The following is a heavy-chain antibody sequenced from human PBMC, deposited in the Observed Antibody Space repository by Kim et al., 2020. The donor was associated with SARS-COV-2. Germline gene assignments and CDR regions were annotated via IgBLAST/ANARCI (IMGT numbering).Heavy chain of an antibody. V-gene: IGHV3-66*01. Sequence: GGSLRLSCAASGFTVSSNYMSWVRQAPGKGLEWVSVIYSGGSTYYADSVKGRFTISRDNSKNTLYLQMNSLRAEDTAVYYCAREGIAVAGTVLYFAYWGQGTLCTVSS. J-gene: IGHJ4*02. CDR3: AREGIAVAGTVLYFAY. CDR2: IYSGGST. D-gene: IGHD6-19*01. CDR1: GFTVSSNY.